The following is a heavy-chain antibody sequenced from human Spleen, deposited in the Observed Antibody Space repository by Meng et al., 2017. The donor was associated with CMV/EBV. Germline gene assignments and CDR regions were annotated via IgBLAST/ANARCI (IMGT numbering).Heavy chain of an antibody. D-gene: IGHD3-22*01. CDR1: GYSISSGYY. J-gene: IGHJ5*02. Sequence: GSLRLSCIVSGYSISSGYYWGWVRQPPGKGLEWIGSIYHSGSTYDNPSLKSRVTISVDTSKNQFSLKLSSVTAADTAVYYCASYYYDSSGYYFPHNWFDPWGQGTLVTVSS. V-gene: IGHV4-38-2*02. CDR3: ASYYYDSSGYYFPHNWFDP. CDR2: IYHSGST.